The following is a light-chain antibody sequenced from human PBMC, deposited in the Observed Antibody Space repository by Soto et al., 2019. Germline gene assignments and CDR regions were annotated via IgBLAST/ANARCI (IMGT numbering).Light chain of an antibody. CDR1: VGGIAYNS. Sequence: NFMLTQPHSVSESPGKTVIISCTRSVGGIAYNSVQWYQQRPGSAPTTVIYYNSQRPPGVLDRFSGSTDGSYNSASPTISGLQTEDEADYCCQYYDSNTVIFGGGTKVTVL. V-gene: IGLV6-57*04. J-gene: IGLJ2*01. CDR2: YNS. CDR3: QYYDSNTVI.